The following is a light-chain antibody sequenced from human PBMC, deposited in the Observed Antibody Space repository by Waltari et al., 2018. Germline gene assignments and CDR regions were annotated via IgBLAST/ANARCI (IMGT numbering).Light chain of an antibody. CDR1: QSVSSS. V-gene: IGKV3D-15*01. CDR3: LPPTPWPCP. CDR2: GAS. Sequence: IVMTQSPATLSLSPGERATLSCRASQSVSSSLVWYQKKPGQAPRLLIYGASNRATGLPSLFSGRVSVTVFTLPIISLQPEDVAVYYCLPPTPWPCPFG. J-gene: IGKJ5*01.